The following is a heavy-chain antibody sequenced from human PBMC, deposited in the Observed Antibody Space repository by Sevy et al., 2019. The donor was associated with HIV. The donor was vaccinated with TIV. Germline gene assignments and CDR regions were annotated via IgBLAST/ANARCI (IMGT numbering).Heavy chain of an antibody. D-gene: IGHD2-8*01. CDR2: ISSSSSYI. V-gene: IGHV3-21*01. CDR1: GFTFSSYS. J-gene: IGHJ6*02. Sequence: GGSLRLSCAASGFTFSSYSMNWVRQAPGKGLEWVSSISSSSSYIYYADSVKGRFTISRDNAKNSLYLQMNSLRAEDTAVYYCATPIGGDYYYGMEVWGQGTTVTVSS. CDR3: ATPIGGDYYYGMEV.